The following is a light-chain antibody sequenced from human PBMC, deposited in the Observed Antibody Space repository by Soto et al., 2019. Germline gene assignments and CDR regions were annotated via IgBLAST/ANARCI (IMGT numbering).Light chain of an antibody. J-gene: IGLJ1*01. V-gene: IGLV2-14*01. CDR3: SSYTSSSFEV. CDR1: SSDVGGYNY. Sequence: QSVLTQPASVSGSPGQSITISCTGTSSDVGGYNYVSWYQQHPGKAPKLMIYDVSNRPSGVSNRFSGSKSGNTASLTISGLQAEDEADYYCSSYTSSSFEVFGTGTKVTVL. CDR2: DVS.